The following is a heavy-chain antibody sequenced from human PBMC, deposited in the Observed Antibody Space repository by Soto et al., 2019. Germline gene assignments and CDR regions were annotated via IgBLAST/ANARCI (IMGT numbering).Heavy chain of an antibody. D-gene: IGHD3-3*01. Sequence: PGGSLRLSCASSGFTFSNAWMNWVRQAPGKGLEWVGRIKSKTDGGTTDYTAPVKGRFTISRDDSKNTQYLQMNSLKTDDTAVYYYTTDALEGVLLNDFWSGSPHYYYYGMYVWGQGTTVTVSS. CDR2: IKSKTDGGTT. CDR3: TTDALEGVLLNDFWSGSPHYYYYGMYV. J-gene: IGHJ6*02. CDR1: GFTFSNAW. V-gene: IGHV3-15*07.